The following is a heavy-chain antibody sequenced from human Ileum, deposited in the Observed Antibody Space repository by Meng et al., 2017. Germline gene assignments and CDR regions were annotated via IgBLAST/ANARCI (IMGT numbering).Heavy chain of an antibody. V-gene: IGHV3-23*01. J-gene: IGHJ5*01. D-gene: IGHD5-12*01. CDR1: GFTFSSNA. CDR2: ISGSGSST. Sequence: GGSLRLSCAASGFTFSSNAMSWVRQAPGKGLEWVSAISGSGSSTYYADSVKGRFTISRDSSKDTLYLQMNSLSAEDTAVYYCAKGANLQWLPFDFWGQGTLVTVSS. CDR3: AKGANLQWLPFDF.